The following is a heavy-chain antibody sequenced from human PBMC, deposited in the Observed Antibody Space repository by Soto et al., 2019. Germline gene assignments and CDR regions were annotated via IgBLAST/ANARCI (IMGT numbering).Heavy chain of an antibody. V-gene: IGHV3-48*03. CDR2: ISSSGGSI. Sequence: PVGSLRLSCAGSGFTFNSHEMTWVRQAPVNGLEWISSISSSGGSIYYADSVKGRFTVSRDNAKNSLYLQMNSLRAEDTAVYYCARSWGLYCSSSRCYSPWFDPWGRGTLVTVSS. CDR3: ARSWGLYCSSSRCYSPWFDP. J-gene: IGHJ5*02. CDR1: GFTFNSHE. D-gene: IGHD2-2*02.